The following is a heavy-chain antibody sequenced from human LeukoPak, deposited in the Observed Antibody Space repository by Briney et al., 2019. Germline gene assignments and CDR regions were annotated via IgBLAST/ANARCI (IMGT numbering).Heavy chain of an antibody. CDR3: ARVFRAAMVSYYYYYMDV. CDR1: GGSFSGYY. Sequence: SETLSLTCAVYGGSFSGYYWSWIRQPPGKGLEWIGEINHSGSTNYNPSLKSRVTISVDTSKNQFSLKLSSVTAADTAVYYCARVFRAAMVSYYYYYMDVWGKGTTVTVSS. V-gene: IGHV4-34*01. CDR2: INHSGST. D-gene: IGHD5-18*01. J-gene: IGHJ6*03.